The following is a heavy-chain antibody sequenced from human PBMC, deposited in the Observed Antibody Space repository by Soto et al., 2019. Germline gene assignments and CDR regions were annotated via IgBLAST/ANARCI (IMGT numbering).Heavy chain of an antibody. CDR1: GGSISSYY. D-gene: IGHD5-12*01. CDR2: IYYSGST. J-gene: IGHJ4*02. V-gene: IGHV4-59*01. CDR3: ARDSGYDSSFDY. Sequence: SETLSLTCTVSGGSISSYYWSWIRQPPGKGLEWIGYIYYSGSTNYNPSLKSRVTISVDTSKNQFSLKLSSVTAADTAVYYCARDSGYDSSFDYWGQGTLVTVSS.